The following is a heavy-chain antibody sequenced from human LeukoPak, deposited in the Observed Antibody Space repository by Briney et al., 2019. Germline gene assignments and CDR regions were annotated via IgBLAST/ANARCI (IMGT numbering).Heavy chain of an antibody. Sequence: PGGSLRLSCAASGFTFSSYGMSWVRQAPGKGLEWVSAISGSGGSTYYADSVKGRFTISRDNSKNTLYLQMNSLRAEDTAVYYCAKDRDIVVVVAGDAFDIWGQGTMVTVSS. CDR3: AKDRDIVVVVAGDAFDI. CDR2: ISGSGGST. CDR1: GFTFSSYG. D-gene: IGHD2-15*01. V-gene: IGHV3-23*01. J-gene: IGHJ3*02.